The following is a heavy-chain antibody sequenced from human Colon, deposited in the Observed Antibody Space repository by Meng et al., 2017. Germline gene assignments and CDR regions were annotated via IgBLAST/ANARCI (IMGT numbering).Heavy chain of an antibody. J-gene: IGHJ4*02. CDR3: ARDYGTSRPFEY. CDR2: TYYRSKWYN. D-gene: IGHD1/OR15-1a*01. Sequence: LRRRGPGRWKPPQTLSPPCDTSWDGVSSPGAAGNWVRQSPSRGLEWLGRTYYRSKWYNDYAVSVKGRIAINPDTSKNQFFLQLNSVTPEDTAVYYCARDYGTSRPFEYWGRGILVTVSS. CDR1: WDGVSSPGAA. V-gene: IGHV6-1*01.